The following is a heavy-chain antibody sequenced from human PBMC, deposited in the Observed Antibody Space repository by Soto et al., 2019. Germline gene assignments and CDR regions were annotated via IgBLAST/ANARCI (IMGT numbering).Heavy chain of an antibody. CDR1: AFSLKTYW. D-gene: IGHD3-10*01. V-gene: IGHV3-7*01. CDR3: AAGGSGTYYLGPLDY. Sequence: EVQLVESGGGLVLPGGSLRLSCVGSAFSLKTYWMAWVRQAPGKGLECVANIRQYGYETFYVDSVKGRFTISRDNANNSVYLQMDNLRAEDTGVYYCAAGGSGTYYLGPLDYWGQGIMVIVSS. J-gene: IGHJ4*02. CDR2: IRQYGYET.